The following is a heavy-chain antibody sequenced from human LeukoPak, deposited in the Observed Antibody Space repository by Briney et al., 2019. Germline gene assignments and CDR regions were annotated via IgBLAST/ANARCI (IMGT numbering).Heavy chain of an antibody. CDR1: GGSISRYY. CDR2: VYYSGST. J-gene: IGHJ3*02. D-gene: IGHD2-2*02. CDR3: ARHCSGPTCYTDAYDI. V-gene: IGHV4-59*08. Sequence: PSETLSLTCTVSGGSISRYYRTWTRQPPGKGLEGIGYVYYSGSTDYNPSLKSRVNISVDTSNKQFSLNLSSVTAADTAVYYCARHCSGPTCYTDAYDIWGQGTMVTVSS.